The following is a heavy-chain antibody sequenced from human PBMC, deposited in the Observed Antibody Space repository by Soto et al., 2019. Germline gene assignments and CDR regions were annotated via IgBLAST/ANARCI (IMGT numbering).Heavy chain of an antibody. CDR1: GYTFTSYA. Sequence: ASVKVSCKASGYTFTSYAMHWVRQAPGQRLEWMGWINAGNGNTKYSQKFQGRVTITRDTSASTAYMELSSLRSEDTAVYYCARGRLRGLGYCSGGSCYLVGDAFDIWGQGTIVTVSS. CDR3: ARGRLRGLGYCSGGSCYLVGDAFDI. D-gene: IGHD2-15*01. CDR2: INAGNGNT. J-gene: IGHJ3*02. V-gene: IGHV1-3*01.